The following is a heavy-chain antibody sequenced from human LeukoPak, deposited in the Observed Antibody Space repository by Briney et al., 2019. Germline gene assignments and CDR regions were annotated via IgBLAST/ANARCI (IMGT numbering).Heavy chain of an antibody. J-gene: IGHJ4*02. CDR2: INHSGST. Sequence: SETLSLTCAVYGGSFSGYYWSWIRQPPGKGLEWIGEINHSGSTNYNPSLKSRVTISVDTSKNQFSLKLSSVTAADTAVYYCARGIAVASFDYWGQGTLVTVSS. D-gene: IGHD6-19*01. CDR1: GGSFSGYY. V-gene: IGHV4-34*01. CDR3: ARGIAVASFDY.